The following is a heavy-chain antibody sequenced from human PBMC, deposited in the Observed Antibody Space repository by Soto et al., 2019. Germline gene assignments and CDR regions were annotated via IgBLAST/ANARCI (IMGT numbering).Heavy chain of an antibody. Sequence: GGSLRLSCAASGFTFSSYGMHWVRQAPGKGLEWVAVISYDGSNKYYADSVKGRFTISRDNSKNTLYLQMNSLRAEDTAVYYCAKEGSDYDILTGSGYYGMDVWGQGPTVTVSS. D-gene: IGHD3-9*01. J-gene: IGHJ6*02. CDR3: AKEGSDYDILTGSGYYGMDV. V-gene: IGHV3-30*18. CDR1: GFTFSSYG. CDR2: ISYDGSNK.